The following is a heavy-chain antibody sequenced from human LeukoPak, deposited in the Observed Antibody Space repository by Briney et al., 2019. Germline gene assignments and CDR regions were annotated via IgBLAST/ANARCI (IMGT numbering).Heavy chain of an antibody. CDR3: ARDQEGFDY. J-gene: IGHJ4*02. V-gene: IGHV1-46*01. Sequence: ASVKVSCKASGYTFTSNYIHWVRQAPGRGLEWMGMIYPRDGSTSYAQKFQGRVTVTRDTSTSTVHMELSGLRSEDTAIYYCARDQEGFDYWGQGTLVTVSS. CDR2: IYPRDGST. CDR1: GYTFTSNY.